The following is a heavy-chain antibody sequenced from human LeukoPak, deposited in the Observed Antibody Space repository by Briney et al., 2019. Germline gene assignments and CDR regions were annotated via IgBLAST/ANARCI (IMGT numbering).Heavy chain of an antibody. D-gene: IGHD3-22*01. V-gene: IGHV1-24*01. CDR1: GYTLTELS. J-gene: IGHJ3*02. CDR2: FDPEDGET. CDR3: ATAENIGHPYYYDSSGHRAFDI. Sequence: ASVKVSCKVSGYTLTELSMHWVRQAPGKGLEWMGGFDPEDGETIYAQKFQGRVTMTEDTSTDTAYMELSSLRSEDTAVYHCATAENIGHPYYYDSSGHRAFDIWGQGTMVTVSS.